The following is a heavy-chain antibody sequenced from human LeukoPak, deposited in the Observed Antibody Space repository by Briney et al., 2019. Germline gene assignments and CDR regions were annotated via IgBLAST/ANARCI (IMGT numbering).Heavy chain of an antibody. Sequence: SETLSLTCTVSGGSISSYYWSWIRQPPGKGLEWIGYIYYSGSTNYNPSLKSRVSISVDTSKNQFSLKLNSVTAADTAVYYCARTTEDCSSTSCYQYWFDPWGQGTLVTVSS. D-gene: IGHD2-2*01. CDR2: IYYSGST. CDR3: ARTTEDCSSTSCYQYWFDP. CDR1: GGSISSYY. J-gene: IGHJ5*02. V-gene: IGHV4-59*01.